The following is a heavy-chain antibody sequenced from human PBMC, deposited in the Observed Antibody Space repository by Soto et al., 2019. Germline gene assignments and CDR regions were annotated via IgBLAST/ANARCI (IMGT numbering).Heavy chain of an antibody. D-gene: IGHD5-18*01. CDR3: AREKLWVGY. CDR2: IYHSGST. Sequence: LSLTCAVSGGSISSGGYSWSWIRQPPGKGLEWIGYIYHSGSTYYNPSLKSRVTISVDRSKNQFSLKLGSVTAADTAVYYCAREKLWVGYWGQGTLVTVSS. J-gene: IGHJ4*02. V-gene: IGHV4-30-2*01. CDR1: GGSISSGGYS.